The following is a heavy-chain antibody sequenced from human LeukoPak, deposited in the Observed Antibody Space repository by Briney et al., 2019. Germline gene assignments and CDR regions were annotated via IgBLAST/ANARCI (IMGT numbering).Heavy chain of an antibody. V-gene: IGHV3-48*01. CDR2: ISSSSNTI. Sequence: PGGSLRLSCAASGFTFSNYNMNWVRQPPGKGLQWVSYISSSSNTIYYADSVKGRFTISRDNAKNSLFLQMNSLRAEDTAVYYCARDFAREFTIDYWGQGTLVTVSS. CDR1: GFTFSNYN. D-gene: IGHD3-10*01. J-gene: IGHJ4*02. CDR3: ARDFAREFTIDY.